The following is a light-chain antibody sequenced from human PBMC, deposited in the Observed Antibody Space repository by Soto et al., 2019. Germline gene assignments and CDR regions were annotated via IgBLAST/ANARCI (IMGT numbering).Light chain of an antibody. J-gene: IGKJ4*01. CDR2: GAS. CDR1: QSVWSN. Sequence: EVVMTQFPATLSVSPGGRATLSCRASQSVWSNLAWYQQKPGQAPRLVIYGASTRATGVPAKSSGSGSGTEFTLTISSLQTEDFGVYDCQQYDNRSPLTFGGGPKVEI. CDR3: QQYDNRSPLT. V-gene: IGKV3-15*01.